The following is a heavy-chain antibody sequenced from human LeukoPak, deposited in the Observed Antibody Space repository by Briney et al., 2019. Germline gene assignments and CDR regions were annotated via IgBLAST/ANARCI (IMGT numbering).Heavy chain of an antibody. J-gene: IGHJ4*02. Sequence: GGSLRLSCAASGFTFSSYGMHWVRQAPGEGLEWVSSISGTSSYIYYADSVKGRFAISRDNAKSSLFLAVGSLRAEDTAVYYCVRGPPGDYWGQGTLVTVSS. CDR3: VRGPPGDY. CDR1: GFTFSSYG. V-gene: IGHV3-21*01. CDR2: ISGTSSYI.